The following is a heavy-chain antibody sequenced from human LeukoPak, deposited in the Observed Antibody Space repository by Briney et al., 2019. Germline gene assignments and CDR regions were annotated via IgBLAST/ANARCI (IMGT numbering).Heavy chain of an antibody. CDR2: ISSTGGST. Sequence: GGSLRLSGSASGFTFSNYAMHWVRQAPGKGLEFVSGISSTGGSTNYPDSVKDRFSISRDNSKNTLYLQMTSLRADDTAVYYCVKDQHCSTISCATRTGFDPWGQGTSVTVSS. CDR1: GFTFSNYA. V-gene: IGHV3-64D*06. CDR3: VKDQHCSTISCATRTGFDP. D-gene: IGHD2-2*01. J-gene: IGHJ5*02.